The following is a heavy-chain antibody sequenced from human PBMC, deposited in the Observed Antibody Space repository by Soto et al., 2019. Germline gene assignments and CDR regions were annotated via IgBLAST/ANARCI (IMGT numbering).Heavy chain of an antibody. D-gene: IGHD4-17*01. J-gene: IGHJ1*01. CDR2: MKPNSGNT. Sequence: QVQLVQSGAEVKKPGASVKVSCKASGYTFTSYDINWVRQATGQGLEWMGWMKPNSGNTGYAQKFHGRVTMTTNTAISTTYTQLSSLRSKDRGEYYCASPFYGDNVDSWGQGTLVPVSS. CDR3: ASPFYGDNVDS. CDR1: GYTFTSYD. V-gene: IGHV1-8*01.